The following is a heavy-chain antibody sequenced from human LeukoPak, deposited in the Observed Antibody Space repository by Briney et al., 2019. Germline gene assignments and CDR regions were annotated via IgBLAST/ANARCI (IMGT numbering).Heavy chain of an antibody. CDR3: ARGMACGGDCYMVDDWFDP. J-gene: IGHJ5*02. CDR2: IIPLPGIA. V-gene: IGHV1-69*02. Sequence: RASVKVSCKASGGTFSSYTISWVRQAPGQGLEWMGRIIPLPGIANYAQKFQGRVTITADKSTSTAYMELSSLRSEDTAVYYCARGMACGGDCYMVDDWFDPWGQGTLVTVSS. D-gene: IGHD2-21*02. CDR1: GGTFSSYT.